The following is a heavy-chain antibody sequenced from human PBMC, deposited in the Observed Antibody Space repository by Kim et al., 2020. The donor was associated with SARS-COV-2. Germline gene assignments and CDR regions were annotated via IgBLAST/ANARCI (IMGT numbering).Heavy chain of an antibody. V-gene: IGHV3-48*02. D-gene: IGHD3-10*01. CDR2: ISRGGNTI. Sequence: GGSLRLSCAASGFTFSSFPMNWVRQAPGKGLEWISYISRGGNTIYYADSVKGRFTISRDDAKNSLYLQMDSLRDEDTAVYYCAKDGLRGYDMDVWGQGTTVTVSS. CDR3: AKDGLRGYDMDV. CDR1: GFTFSSFP. J-gene: IGHJ6*02.